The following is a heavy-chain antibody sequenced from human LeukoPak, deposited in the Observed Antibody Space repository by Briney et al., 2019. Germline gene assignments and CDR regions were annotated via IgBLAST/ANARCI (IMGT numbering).Heavy chain of an antibody. CDR1: GFTFSSYA. CDR3: ARDAQYYYDSSGYFRWAGPWYYYGMDV. D-gene: IGHD3-22*01. Sequence: GGSLRLFCAASGFTFSSYAMHWVRQAPGKGLEWVAVISYDGSNKYYADSVKGRFTISRDNSKNTLYLQMNSLRAEDTAVYYCARDAQYYYDSSGYFRWAGPWYYYGMDVWGQGTTVTVSS. V-gene: IGHV3-30-3*01. J-gene: IGHJ6*02. CDR2: ISYDGSNK.